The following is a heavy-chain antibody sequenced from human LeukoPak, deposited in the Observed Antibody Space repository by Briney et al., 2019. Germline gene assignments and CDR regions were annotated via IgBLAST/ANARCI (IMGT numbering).Heavy chain of an antibody. V-gene: IGHV4-61*01. CDR3: ARVRSHTDDYYYYGMDV. CDR2: IYYSGST. D-gene: IGHD3-10*01. Sequence: PSETLSLTCTVSGGSVSSGSYYWSWIRQPPGRGLEWLGYIYYSGSTNYNPSLKSRVTISVDTSKNQFSLKLSSVTAADTAVYYCARVRSHTDDYYYYGMDVWGQGTTVTVSS. CDR1: GGSVSSGSYY. J-gene: IGHJ6*02.